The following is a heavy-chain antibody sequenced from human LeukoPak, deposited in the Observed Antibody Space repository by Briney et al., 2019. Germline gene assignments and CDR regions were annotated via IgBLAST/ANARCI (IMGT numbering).Heavy chain of an antibody. CDR3: ARDFLAFTSIYGMDV. Sequence: GGSLRRSSAASGFTCSSYWMSWVRQAPGNGLEWVANIKQDGTEKYYVDSVKGRFTISRDNAKNSLYLQMISLRAEDTAVYYCARDFLAFTSIYGMDVWGKGTTVTVSS. CDR1: GFTCSSYW. J-gene: IGHJ6*04. CDR2: IKQDGTEK. V-gene: IGHV3-7*03.